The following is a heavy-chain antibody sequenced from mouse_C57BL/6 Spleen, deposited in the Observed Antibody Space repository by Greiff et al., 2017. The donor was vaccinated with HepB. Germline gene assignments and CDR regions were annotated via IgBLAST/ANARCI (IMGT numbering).Heavy chain of an antibody. D-gene: IGHD1-1*01. J-gene: IGHJ2*01. CDR2: INPSSGYT. V-gene: IGHV1-4*01. Sequence: QVQLQQSGAELARPGASVKMSCKASGYTFTSYTMHWVKQRPGQGLEWIGYINPSSGYTKYNQKFKDKATLTADKSSSTAYMQLSSLTSEDSAVYYCAREGITTVVATFDYWGQGTTLTVSS. CDR3: AREGITTVVATFDY. CDR1: GYTFTSYT.